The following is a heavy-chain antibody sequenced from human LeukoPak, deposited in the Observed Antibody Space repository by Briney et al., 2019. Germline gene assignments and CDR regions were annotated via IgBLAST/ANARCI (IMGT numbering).Heavy chain of an antibody. CDR3: AKTGSSRFDY. CDR1: GFTFSSYW. CDR2: FSGSGGNT. J-gene: IGHJ4*02. D-gene: IGHD1-26*01. Sequence: GGSLRLSCAASGFTFSSYWMSWVRQAPGEGLEWVSAFSGSGGNTYYADSVKGRFTISRDNSKNTLYLQMNTLRAEDTAVYYCAKTGSSRFDYWGQGTLVTVSS. V-gene: IGHV3-23*01.